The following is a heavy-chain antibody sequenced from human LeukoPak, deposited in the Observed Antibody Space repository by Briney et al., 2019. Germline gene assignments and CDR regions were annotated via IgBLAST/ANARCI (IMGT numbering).Heavy chain of an antibody. D-gene: IGHD4-17*01. Sequence: VRSLRLSCAASGFTFTSYGMHWVRQAPGEGLEWGACIRYDGSNKYYADSVKARFTTRTHNSKNTLYLQMNSLRAADTAVYYCWMTTAIHEGDYYYYIDVWGKGTTVTVSS. CDR2: IRYDGSNK. CDR1: GFTFTSYG. J-gene: IGHJ6*03. V-gene: IGHV3-30*02. CDR3: WMTTAIHEGDYYYYIDV.